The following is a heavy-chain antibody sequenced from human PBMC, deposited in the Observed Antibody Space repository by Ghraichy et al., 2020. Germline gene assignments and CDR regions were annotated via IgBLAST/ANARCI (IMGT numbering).Heavy chain of an antibody. CDR3: ARGNYYESSGPSFY. CDR1: GYTFTSYA. Sequence: ASVKVSCKASGYTFTSYAIHWVRQVPGQRLEWMGWINGGNGYTEYSQKFQGRVSMTRDTSASTVYMELSSLRSEDTAVYYCARGNYYESSGPSFYWGQGTLVTVSS. D-gene: IGHD3-22*01. CDR2: INGGNGYT. J-gene: IGHJ4*02. V-gene: IGHV1-3*01.